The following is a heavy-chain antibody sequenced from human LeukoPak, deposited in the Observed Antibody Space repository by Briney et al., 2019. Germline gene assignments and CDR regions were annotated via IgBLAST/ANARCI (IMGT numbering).Heavy chain of an antibody. D-gene: IGHD6-13*01. CDR2: IYYSGST. J-gene: IGHJ5*02. Sequence: SESLSLTCTVSGGSISSSSYYWGWIRQPPGKGLEWIGSIYYSGSTYYNPSLKSRVTISVDTSKNQFSLKLSSVTAADTAVYYCARAYHSSWYLNWFDPWGQGTLVTVSS. V-gene: IGHV4-39*01. CDR3: ARAYHSSWYLNWFDP. CDR1: GGSISSSSYY.